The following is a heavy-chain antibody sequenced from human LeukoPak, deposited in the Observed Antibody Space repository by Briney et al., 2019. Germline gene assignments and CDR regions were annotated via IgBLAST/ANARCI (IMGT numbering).Heavy chain of an antibody. CDR2: ISSSGSTI. J-gene: IGHJ4*02. Sequence: PGGSLRLSCIASGFTFSNYELNWVRQAPGKGLEWVSYISSSGSTIYYADSVKGRFTISRDNAKNSLYLQMNSLRAEDTAVYYCARAGPPPIYWGQGTLVTVSS. CDR3: ARAGPPPIY. V-gene: IGHV3-48*03. CDR1: GFTFSNYE.